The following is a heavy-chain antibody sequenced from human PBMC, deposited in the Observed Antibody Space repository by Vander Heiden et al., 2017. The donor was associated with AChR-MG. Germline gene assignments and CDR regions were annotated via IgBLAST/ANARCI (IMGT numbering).Heavy chain of an antibody. D-gene: IGHD3-10*01. J-gene: IGHJ5*02. CDR1: GGPFSSYG. CDR2: IIPMLNIV. V-gene: IGHV1-69*04. Sequence: QVQLVQSGAEVKKPGSAVKVSCKASGGPFSSYGTSWVRQAPGQGLEWMGRIIPMLNIVNYAQKLQGRVTITADKSTSTAYMELSSLTSEDTAVYYCATFQFGSGSFYAWFDPWGQGTLVTVSS. CDR3: ATFQFGSGSFYAWFDP.